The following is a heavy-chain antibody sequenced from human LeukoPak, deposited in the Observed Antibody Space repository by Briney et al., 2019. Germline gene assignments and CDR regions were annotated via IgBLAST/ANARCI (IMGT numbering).Heavy chain of an antibody. Sequence: PSETLSLTCTVSGGSISSYYWSWIRQPPGKGLQWIGYIHYSGSTNYNPSLKSRVTISVDTSKNQFSLKLTSVTAADTAVYYCARDDYGECTFHHWGQGTLVPVSS. CDR2: IHYSGST. D-gene: IGHD4-17*01. J-gene: IGHJ1*01. CDR1: GGSISSYY. CDR3: ARDDYGECTFHH. V-gene: IGHV4-59*01.